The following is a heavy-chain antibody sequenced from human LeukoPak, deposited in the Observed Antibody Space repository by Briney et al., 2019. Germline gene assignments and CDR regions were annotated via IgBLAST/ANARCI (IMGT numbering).Heavy chain of an antibody. CDR2: ISGSGGST. CDR1: GFTFSSYA. V-gene: IGHV3-23*01. J-gene: IGHJ4*02. D-gene: IGHD5-12*01. CDR3: AKAGKAATITVYFDY. Sequence: GGSLRLSCAASGFTFSSYAMSWVRQAPGKGLEWVSAISGSGGSTYYADSVKGRFTISRDNSKNTPYLQMNSLRAEDTAVYYCAKAGKAATITVYFDYWGQGTLVTVSS.